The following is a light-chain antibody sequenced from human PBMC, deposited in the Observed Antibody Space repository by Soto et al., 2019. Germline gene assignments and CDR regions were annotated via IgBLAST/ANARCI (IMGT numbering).Light chain of an antibody. J-gene: IGLJ3*02. CDR2: EVS. CDR1: SSDVGGYNY. CDR3: SSYTSSSTPWV. V-gene: IGLV2-14*01. Sequence: QSVLTQPASVSGSPGQSIXISCTGTSSDVGGYNYVSWYQQHPGKAPKLMIYEVSNRPSGVSNRFSGSKSGNTASLTISGLQAEDEADYYCSSYTSSSTPWVFGGGTKLTVL.